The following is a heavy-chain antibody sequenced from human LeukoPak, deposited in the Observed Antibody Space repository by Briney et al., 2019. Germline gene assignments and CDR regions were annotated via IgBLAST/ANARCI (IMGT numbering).Heavy chain of an antibody. CDR2: ISTTGST. CDR3: AREVEMATQFDY. Sequence: SETLSLTCTVSVGSISTHYWSWIPQPAGKGLEWIGRISTTGSTNYNTSLKSRVTMSIDTSKKQFSLKLSSVTAEDTAVYYCAREVEMATQFDYWGQGTMVTVSS. V-gene: IGHV4-4*07. J-gene: IGHJ4*02. D-gene: IGHD5-24*01. CDR1: VGSISTHY.